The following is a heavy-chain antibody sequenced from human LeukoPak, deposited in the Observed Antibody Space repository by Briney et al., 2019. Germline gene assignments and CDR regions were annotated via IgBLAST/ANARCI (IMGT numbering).Heavy chain of an antibody. Sequence: GESLQISCKGSGYSFTSYWIGWVRQMPGKGLEWMGIIYPGDSDTRYSPSFQGQVTISADKSISTAYLQWSSLKASDTAMYYCARRVQIAVAGGRAPDEKNWFDPWGQGTLVTVSS. CDR1: GYSFTSYW. CDR3: ARRVQIAVAGGRAPDEKNWFDP. CDR2: IYPGDSDT. J-gene: IGHJ5*02. V-gene: IGHV5-51*01. D-gene: IGHD6-19*01.